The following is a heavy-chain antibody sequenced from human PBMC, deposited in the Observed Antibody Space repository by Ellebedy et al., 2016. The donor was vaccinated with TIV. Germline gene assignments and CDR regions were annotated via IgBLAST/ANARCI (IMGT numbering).Heavy chain of an antibody. CDR2: IGTAGDS. J-gene: IGHJ6*02. D-gene: IGHD3-16*01. Sequence: PGGSLRLSCAASGFTFTTHDMHWVRQPTGKGLEWVSGIGTAGDSYYLDSVQGRFTISRDAARNSVSLQMNSLRAGDTAIYYCVRGGRTDGGIYYYTGLDVWGQGTTVAVSS. V-gene: IGHV3-13*01. CDR3: VRGGRTDGGIYYYTGLDV. CDR1: GFTFTTHD.